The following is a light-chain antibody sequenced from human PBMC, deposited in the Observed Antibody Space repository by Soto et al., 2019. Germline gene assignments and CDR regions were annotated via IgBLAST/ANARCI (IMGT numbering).Light chain of an antibody. J-gene: IGKJ2*01. V-gene: IGKV3D-15*01. Sequence: EIVMTQSPATLSVSPGERATLSCRASQSVSSSLAWYQHKPGQAPRLLIYGASIRATGIPGRFSGSGSGTESTLTISSLQSEVFAAYYCQQYSNRYTFGQGTKLEIK. CDR1: QSVSSS. CDR2: GAS. CDR3: QQYSNRYT.